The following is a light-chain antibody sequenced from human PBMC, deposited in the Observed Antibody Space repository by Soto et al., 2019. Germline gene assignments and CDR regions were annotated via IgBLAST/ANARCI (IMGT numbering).Light chain of an antibody. V-gene: IGKV3-15*01. J-gene: IGKJ2*01. CDR1: QSISSE. Sequence: EIGMTQSPATLSASPGERATLSCRASQSISSELAWNHQKPGQPPRLLIYSASTKATGVPARFTGSGSGSEVTRTISGLQSEDFGVYYCQQGHSWPLTCGQGTRLEI. CDR3: QQGHSWPLT. CDR2: SAS.